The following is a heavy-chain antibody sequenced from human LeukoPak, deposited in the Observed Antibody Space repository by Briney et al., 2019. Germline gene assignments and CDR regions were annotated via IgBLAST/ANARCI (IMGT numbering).Heavy chain of an antibody. J-gene: IGHJ3*02. CDR1: GGSFSGYY. D-gene: IGHD3-22*01. V-gene: IGHV4-34*01. Sequence: PSETLSLTCAVYGGSFSGYYWSWIRQPPGKGLESIGEINHSGSTNYNPSLKSRVTISVDTSKNQFSLKLSSVTAADTAVYYCARGIYYYDSSGYLDAFDIWGQGTMVTVSS. CDR3: ARGIYYYDSSGYLDAFDI. CDR2: INHSGST.